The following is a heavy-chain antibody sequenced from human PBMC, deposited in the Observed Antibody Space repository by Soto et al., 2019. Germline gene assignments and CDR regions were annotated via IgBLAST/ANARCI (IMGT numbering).Heavy chain of an antibody. J-gene: IGHJ4*02. D-gene: IGHD6-19*01. V-gene: IGHV4-31*03. CDR2: IYYSGST. Sequence: PSETLSLTCTVSGGSISSGGYYWSWIRQHPGKGLEWIGYIYYSGSTYYNPSLKSRVTISVDTSKNQFSLKLSSVTAADTAVFYCARAEDDVVAGNFDYWGQGTLVTVSS. CDR1: GGSISSGGYY. CDR3: ARAEDDVVAGNFDY.